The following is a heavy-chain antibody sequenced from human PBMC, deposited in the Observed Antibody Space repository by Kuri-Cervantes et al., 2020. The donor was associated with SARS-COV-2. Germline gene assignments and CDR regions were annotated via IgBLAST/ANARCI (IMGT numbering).Heavy chain of an antibody. CDR3: AKDGDSSGYYGGDAFDI. CDR2: IKQDGSEK. Sequence: GGSLRLSCAASGFTFSSYWMSWVRQAPGKGLEWVANIKQDGSEKYYVDSVKGRFTISRDNAKNSLYLQMNSLRAEDTAVYYCAKDGDSSGYYGGDAFDIWGQGTMVTVSS. CDR1: GFTFSSYW. D-gene: IGHD3-22*01. J-gene: IGHJ3*02. V-gene: IGHV3-7*03.